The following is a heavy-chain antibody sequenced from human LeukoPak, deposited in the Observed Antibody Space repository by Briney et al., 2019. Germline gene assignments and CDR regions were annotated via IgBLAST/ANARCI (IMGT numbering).Heavy chain of an antibody. J-gene: IGHJ4*02. Sequence: GRSLRLSCAASGFTFSSYAMHWVRQAPGKGLEWVVVISYDGTNKYYADSVKGRFTISRDNSKNTLYLQMNSLRAEDTALYYCAPAGENWGQGTLVTVSS. CDR1: GFTFSSYA. CDR2: ISYDGTNK. CDR3: APAGEN. D-gene: IGHD3-10*01. V-gene: IGHV3-30-3*01.